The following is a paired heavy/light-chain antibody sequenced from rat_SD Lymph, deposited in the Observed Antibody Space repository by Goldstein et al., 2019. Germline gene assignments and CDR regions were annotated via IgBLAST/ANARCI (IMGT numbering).Heavy chain of an antibody. J-gene: IGHJ1*01. V-gene: IGHV5-34*01. CDR3: ARHHRPGYNYGWYFDF. D-gene: IGHD1-4*01. CDR1: GFTFSNYG. CDR2: ISSSSSYI. Sequence: EVQLVESGGGLVQPGRSLKLSCLASGFTFSNYGMNWIRQAPGKGLEWVASISSSSSYIYYADTVKGRFTISRDNAKNTLYLQMTSLRSEDTALYYCARHHRPGYNYGWYFDFWGPGTMVTVSS.
Light chain of an antibody. V-gene: IGKV12S14*01. CDR2: GAT. CDR3: QQASSAPLT. CDR1: QDIGNW. J-gene: IGKJ5*01. Sequence: DIQMTQSPASLSASLEEIVTITCQASQDIGNWLAWYQQKPGKSPQLLIYGATSLADGVPSRFSGSRSGTQYSLKISRLQVEDIGIYYCQQASSAPLTFGSGTKLEIK.